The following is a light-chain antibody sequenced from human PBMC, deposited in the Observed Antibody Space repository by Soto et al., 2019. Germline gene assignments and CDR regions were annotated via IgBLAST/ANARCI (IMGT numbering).Light chain of an antibody. CDR1: QSLNSSY. CDR2: DAS. CDR3: QQYNNWPPFT. J-gene: IGKJ4*01. Sequence: DIVLTQSPGTLSLSPGERATLSCRASQSLNSSYLAWYQQKPGQAPRLLIYDASTRATGIPDRFSGGGSGTEFTLTISSLQSEDFAIYYCQQYNNWPPFTFGGGTKVDIK. V-gene: IGKV3-15*01.